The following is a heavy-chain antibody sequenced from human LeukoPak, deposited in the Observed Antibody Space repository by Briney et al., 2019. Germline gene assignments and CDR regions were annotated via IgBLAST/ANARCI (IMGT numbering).Heavy chain of an antibody. V-gene: IGHV1-2*04. Sequence: GASVKVSCKASGYTFSGYYVHWVRQAPGQGLEWMGRINPNGDVTNYAQNFQGWVTLTRGTSISTAYMELSRLRSDDTAVYYCATGDHFDFWGQGTLVTVSS. J-gene: IGHJ4*02. CDR2: INPNGDVT. CDR1: GYTFSGYY. CDR3: ATGDHFDF.